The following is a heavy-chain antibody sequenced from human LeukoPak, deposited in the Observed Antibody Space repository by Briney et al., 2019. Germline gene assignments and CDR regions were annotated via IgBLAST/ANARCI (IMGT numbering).Heavy chain of an antibody. D-gene: IGHD6-13*01. V-gene: IGHV3-23*01. CDR2: ISGSGSST. Sequence: TGGSLRLSCAASGFTFRSYAMNWVRQAPGKGLEWVSVISGSGSSTYYADSVKGRFTISRDNSKNTLYLQMNSLRAEDTAVYYRATSFGPVIAAAGTGADWGQGTLVTVSS. J-gene: IGHJ4*02. CDR3: ATSFGPVIAAAGTGAD. CDR1: GFTFRSYA.